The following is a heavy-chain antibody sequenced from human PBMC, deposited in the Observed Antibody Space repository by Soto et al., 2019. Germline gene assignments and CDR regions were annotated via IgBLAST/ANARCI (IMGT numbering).Heavy chain of an antibody. V-gene: IGHV4-4*07. Sequence: SETLSLTCTVSGDSISNYYWSWMRQPAGKGLEWIGRIYSSGGTDYNPSLKSRVTMSIDTSKKQFSLRLRSVTAADTAVYYCAREARDYVCDGYYYRKWGQGTLVTVSS. D-gene: IGHD3-3*01. CDR3: AREARDYVCDGYYYRK. CDR2: IYSSGGT. CDR1: GDSISNYY. J-gene: IGHJ1*01.